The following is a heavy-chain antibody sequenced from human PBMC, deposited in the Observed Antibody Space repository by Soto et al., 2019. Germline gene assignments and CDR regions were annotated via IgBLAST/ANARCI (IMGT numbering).Heavy chain of an antibody. D-gene: IGHD3-10*01. Sequence: GGSLRLSCAASGFTFSNYGFHWVRQAPGKGLEWVAVISCGGGRKYYADSVKGRFTISRDNFKNKMYLQMNSLRAEDTAVYYCAKDYYGSGSYYNGRPDYWGQGTQVTVSS. CDR2: ISCGGGRK. J-gene: IGHJ4*02. CDR3: AKDYYGSGSYYNGRPDY. CDR1: GFTFSNYG. V-gene: IGHV3-33*06.